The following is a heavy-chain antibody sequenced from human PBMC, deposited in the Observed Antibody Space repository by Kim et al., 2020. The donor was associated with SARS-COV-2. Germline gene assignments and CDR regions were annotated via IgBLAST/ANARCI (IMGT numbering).Heavy chain of an antibody. CDR2: ISSSSSYI. CDR3: ARGPLTTVVTWGYFDY. D-gene: IGHD4-17*01. CDR1: GFTFSSYS. V-gene: IGHV3-21*01. Sequence: GGSLRLSCAASGFTFSSYSMNWVRQAPGKGLEWVSSISSSSSYIYYADSVKGRFTISRDNAKNSLYLQMNSLRAEDTAVYYCARGPLTTVVTWGYFDYWGQGTLVTVSS. J-gene: IGHJ4*02.